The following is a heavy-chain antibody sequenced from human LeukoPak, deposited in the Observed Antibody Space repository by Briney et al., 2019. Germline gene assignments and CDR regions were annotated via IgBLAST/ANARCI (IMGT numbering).Heavy chain of an antibody. J-gene: IGHJ4*02. Sequence: GRSLRLSRAASGFTFSSYGMHWVRQAPGKGLEWVAVISYDGSNKYYADSVKGRFTISRDNSKNTLYLQMNSLRAEDTAVYYCAKDCSSTSCNPTPTDWGQGTLVTVSS. CDR3: AKDCSSTSCNPTPTD. V-gene: IGHV3-30*18. D-gene: IGHD2-2*01. CDR2: ISYDGSNK. CDR1: GFTFSSYG.